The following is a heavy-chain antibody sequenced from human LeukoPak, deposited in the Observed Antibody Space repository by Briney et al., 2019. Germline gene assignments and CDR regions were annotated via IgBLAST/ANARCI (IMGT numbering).Heavy chain of an antibody. J-gene: IGHJ5*02. CDR3: ARDWRRSSGWYQGSWFDP. CDR1: GGSISSYY. V-gene: IGHV4-4*07. Sequence: SETLSLTCTVSGGSISSYYWSWIRQPAGKGLEWIGRIYTSGSTNYNPSLKSRVTISVDTSKNQFSLKLSSVTAADTAVYYCARDWRRSSGWYQGSWFDPWGQGTLVTVSS. D-gene: IGHD6-19*01. CDR2: IYTSGST.